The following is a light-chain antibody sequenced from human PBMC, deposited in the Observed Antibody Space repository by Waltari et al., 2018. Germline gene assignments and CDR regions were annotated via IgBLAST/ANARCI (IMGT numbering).Light chain of an antibody. V-gene: IGLV2-23*02. CDR1: SSHGGSFNL. CDR2: QVS. Sequence: QSALTQPASVSGSPGQSITISCTGTSSHGGSFNLVSWYQQHPNKAPKLMIYQVSKRPSGLSNRFSGSKSGNTTSLTISGLQAEDEAEYYCCSYGGSSTFVIFGGGTKLTVL. CDR3: CSYGGSSTFVI. J-gene: IGLJ2*01.